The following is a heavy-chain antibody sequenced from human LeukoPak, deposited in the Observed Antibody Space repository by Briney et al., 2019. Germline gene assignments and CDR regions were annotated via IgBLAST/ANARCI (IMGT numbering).Heavy chain of an antibody. D-gene: IGHD3-22*01. CDR3: ARVWSSGYTKDY. V-gene: IGHV3-48*04. CDR1: GFTFSSYS. Sequence: PGGSLRLSCAASGFTFSSYSIDWVRQAPGKGLEWLSYISSSSSTIYFADSVKGRFTISRDNAKNSAYLHMNSLRAVDTAVYYCARVWSSGYTKDYWGQGTLVTVS. CDR2: ISSSSSTI. J-gene: IGHJ4*02.